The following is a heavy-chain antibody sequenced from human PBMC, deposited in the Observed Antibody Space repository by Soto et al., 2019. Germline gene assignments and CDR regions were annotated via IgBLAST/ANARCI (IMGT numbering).Heavy chain of an antibody. Sequence: SETLCLTCAVYGGSFSGYYWSWIRQPPGKGLEWIGEINHSGSTNYNPSLKSRVTISVDTSKNQFSLKLSSVTAADTAVYYCARGPYSSSWYWAAASLYYLGMHGWGKGTTV. V-gene: IGHV4-34*01. CDR2: INHSGST. D-gene: IGHD6-13*01. CDR1: GGSFSGYY. J-gene: IGHJ6*04. CDR3: ARGPYSSSWYWAAASLYYLGMHG.